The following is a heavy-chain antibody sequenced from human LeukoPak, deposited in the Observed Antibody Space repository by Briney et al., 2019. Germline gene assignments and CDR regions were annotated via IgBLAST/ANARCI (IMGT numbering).Heavy chain of an antibody. Sequence: GGSLRLSCVASGFTFGKYWMSWVRQAPGKGLEWVANIKLDGSEKNYVDSVKGRFTISRDNTKNSLYLQMNSLRVEDTAVYYCARDPGWGALDYWGQGALVIVSS. CDR2: IKLDGSEK. CDR1: GFTFGKYW. D-gene: IGHD3-16*01. V-gene: IGHV3-7*03. J-gene: IGHJ4*02. CDR3: ARDPGWGALDY.